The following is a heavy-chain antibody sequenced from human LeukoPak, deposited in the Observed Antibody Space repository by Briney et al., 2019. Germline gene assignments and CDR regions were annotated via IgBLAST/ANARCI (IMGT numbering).Heavy chain of an antibody. Sequence: SETLSLTCTVSGGSISSYYWSWIRQPPGTGLEWIGYINYSGSTNYNPSLESRVTISEDTSRNQFSLKLNSVTAADTAVYYCAGDRSGTTEYWGQGTLVTVSS. CDR3: AGDRSGTTEY. CDR1: GGSISSYY. J-gene: IGHJ1*01. V-gene: IGHV4-59*01. CDR2: INYSGST. D-gene: IGHD2/OR15-2a*01.